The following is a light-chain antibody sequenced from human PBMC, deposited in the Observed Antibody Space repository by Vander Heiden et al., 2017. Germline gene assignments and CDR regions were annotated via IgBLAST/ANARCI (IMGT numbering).Light chain of an antibody. CDR1: QSFSSY. V-gene: IGKV3-11*01. CDR2: ETS. J-gene: IGKJ4*01. CDR3: QQRSNSPPLT. Sequence: EIVFTQSPATLSLSPGERAPLSCRARQSFSSYSAGYQPTPGKAPRPLIYETSNKATGIPARFSSSGSGTDFALTISSREPEEFAVYYCQQRSNSPPLTVGGGTKVEIK.